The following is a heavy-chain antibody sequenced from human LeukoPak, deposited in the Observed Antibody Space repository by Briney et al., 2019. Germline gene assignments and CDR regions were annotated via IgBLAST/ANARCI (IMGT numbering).Heavy chain of an antibody. CDR1: GGSFSGYY. V-gene: IGHV4-34*01. CDR3: ARQHPYYDILTGYYPGLFDI. J-gene: IGHJ3*02. D-gene: IGHD3-9*01. Sequence: PSETLSLTCAVYGGSFSGYYWSWIRQPPGKGLEWIGEINHSGSTNYNPSLKSRVTISVDTSKNQFSLKLSSVTAADTAVYYCARQHPYYDILTGYYPGLFDIWGQGTMVTVSS. CDR2: INHSGST.